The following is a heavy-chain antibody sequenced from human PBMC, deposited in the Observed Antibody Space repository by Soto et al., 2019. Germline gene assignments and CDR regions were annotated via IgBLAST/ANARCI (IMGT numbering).Heavy chain of an antibody. CDR3: TRDLGGSYFDY. J-gene: IGHJ4*02. Sequence: QVQLVQSGAEVKRPGASVKVSCKASGYTFTTFYIHWVRQAPGQGLEWMAVINPNDGSTTYAQKFQGXXTXTXXTSTSTVYMDLGSLTSEDTAVYFCTRDLGGSYFDYWGQGTLVTVSS. V-gene: IGHV1-46*03. D-gene: IGHD1-26*01. CDR1: GYTFTTFY. CDR2: INPNDGST.